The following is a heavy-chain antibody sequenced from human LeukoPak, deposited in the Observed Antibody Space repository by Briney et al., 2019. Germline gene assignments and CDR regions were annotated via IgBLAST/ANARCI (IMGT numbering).Heavy chain of an antibody. D-gene: IGHD3-9*01. CDR3: ARGILTGYYRDWFDP. CDR1: GGTFSSYA. Sequence: SVKVSCKASGGTFSSYAISWVRQAPGQGLEWMGGIIPIFGTANYAQKFQGRVTITADESTSTAYMELSSLRSEDTAVYYCARGILTGYYRDWFDPWGQGTLVTVSS. V-gene: IGHV1-69*13. J-gene: IGHJ5*02. CDR2: IIPIFGTA.